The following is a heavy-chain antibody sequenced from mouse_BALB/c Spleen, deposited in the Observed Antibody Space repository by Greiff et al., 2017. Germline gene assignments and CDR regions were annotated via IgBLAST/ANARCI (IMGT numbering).Heavy chain of an antibody. J-gene: IGHJ3*01. V-gene: IGHV1S81*02. Sequence: VQLQQSGAELVKPGASVKLSCKASGYTFTSYYMYWVKQRPGQGLEWIGEINPSNGGTNFNEKFKSKATLTVDKSSSTAYMQLSSLTSEDSAVYYCTRSGGNYGFAYWGQGTLVTVSA. CDR1: GYTFTSYY. CDR3: TRSGGNYGFAY. D-gene: IGHD2-1*01. CDR2: INPSNGGT.